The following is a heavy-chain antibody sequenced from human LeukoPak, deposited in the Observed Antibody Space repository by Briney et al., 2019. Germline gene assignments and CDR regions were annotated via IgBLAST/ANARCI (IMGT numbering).Heavy chain of an antibody. D-gene: IGHD6-19*01. CDR2: IYYSGST. CDR1: GGSISSGGYY. CDR3: ARYEGQWLALDY. J-gene: IGHJ4*02. Sequence: SETLSLTCTVSGGSISSGGYYWSWIRQHPGKGLEWIGYIYYSGSTYYNPSLKSRVTISVDTSKNQFSLKLSSVTAADTAMYYCARYEGQWLALDYWGQGTLVTVSS. V-gene: IGHV4-31*03.